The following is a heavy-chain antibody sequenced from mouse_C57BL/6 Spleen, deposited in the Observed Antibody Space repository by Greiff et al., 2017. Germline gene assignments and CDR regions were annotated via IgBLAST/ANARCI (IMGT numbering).Heavy chain of an antibody. CDR3: ARVDYYGSSGYYAMDY. CDR1: GYTFTSYW. CDR2: IDPSDSDT. Sequence: QVQLQQPGAELVRPGSSVKLSCKASGYTFTSYWMPWVKQRPIQGLEWIGNIDPSDSDTHYNQKFKDKATLTVEKSSSTASMQLSSLTSEDSAGYYCARVDYYGSSGYYAMDYWGQGTSVTVSS. J-gene: IGHJ4*01. D-gene: IGHD1-1*01. V-gene: IGHV1-52*01.